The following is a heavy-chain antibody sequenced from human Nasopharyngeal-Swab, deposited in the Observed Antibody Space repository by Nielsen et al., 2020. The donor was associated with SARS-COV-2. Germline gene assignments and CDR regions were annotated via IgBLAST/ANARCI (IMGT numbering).Heavy chain of an antibody. CDR1: GGSISSGDYY. J-gene: IGHJ6*03. Sequence: SETLSPTCTVSGGSISSGDYYWSWIRQPPGKGLEWIGYIYYSGSTYYNPSPKSRVTISVDTSKNQFSLKLSSVTAADTAVYYCAREGDGGSGSYLGYYYYYYMDVWGKGTTVTVSS. CDR3: AREGDGGSGSYLGYYYYYYMDV. V-gene: IGHV4-30-4*01. CDR2: IYYSGST. D-gene: IGHD3-10*01.